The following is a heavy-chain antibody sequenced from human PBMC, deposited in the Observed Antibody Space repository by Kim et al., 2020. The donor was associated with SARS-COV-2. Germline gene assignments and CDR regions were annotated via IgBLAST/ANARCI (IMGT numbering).Heavy chain of an antibody. V-gene: IGHV4-30-2*04. J-gene: IGHJ4*02. Sequence: LKSRVTISVDTSKNQFSLKLSSVTAADTAVYYCARDPGLLWFGEEAYFDYWGQGTLVTVSS. CDR3: ARDPGLLWFGEEAYFDY. D-gene: IGHD3-10*01.